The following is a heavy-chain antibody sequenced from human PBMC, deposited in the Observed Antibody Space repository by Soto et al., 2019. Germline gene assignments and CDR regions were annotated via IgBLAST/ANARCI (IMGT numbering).Heavy chain of an antibody. CDR2: ISPNNGKT. CDR1: GYIFSNYG. J-gene: IGHJ4*02. Sequence: QIQLVQSGAEVKKPGASVKVSCRGSGYIFSNYGITWLRQAPGQGFEWLGWISPNNGKTHYAQKVQGRVTMTADSSTNIAYMELRSLRGDDTAVYFCARDGNWHYQHWGQGTRVTVSS. D-gene: IGHD3-3*02. V-gene: IGHV1-18*04. CDR3: ARDGNWHYQH.